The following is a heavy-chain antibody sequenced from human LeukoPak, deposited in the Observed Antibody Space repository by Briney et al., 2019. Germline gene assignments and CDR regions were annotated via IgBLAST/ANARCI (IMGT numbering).Heavy chain of an antibody. CDR3: ARQMNDYSNYYNWFDP. CDR1: GGSISSGGYY. D-gene: IGHD4-11*01. Sequence: PSETLSLTCTVSGGSISSGGYYWSWIRQHPGKGLEWIGYIYYSGSTYYNPSLKSRVTISVDTSKNQFSLKLSFVTAADTAVYYCARQMNDYSNYYNWFDPWGQGTLVTVSS. J-gene: IGHJ5*02. V-gene: IGHV4-31*03. CDR2: IYYSGST.